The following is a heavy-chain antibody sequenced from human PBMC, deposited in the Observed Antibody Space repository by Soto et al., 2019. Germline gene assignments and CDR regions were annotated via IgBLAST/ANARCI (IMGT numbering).Heavy chain of an antibody. CDR1: GGSISSSSHY. Sequence: SETLSLTCTVSGGSISSSSHYWGWIRQPPGKGLEWIGSIYYSGSTYYNPSLKSRVTISVDTSKNQFSLKLSSVTAADTAVYYCARGITIFGVVIRAPDYMDVWGKGTTVTVSS. D-gene: IGHD3-3*01. J-gene: IGHJ6*03. CDR3: ARGITIFGVVIRAPDYMDV. CDR2: IYYSGST. V-gene: IGHV4-39*01.